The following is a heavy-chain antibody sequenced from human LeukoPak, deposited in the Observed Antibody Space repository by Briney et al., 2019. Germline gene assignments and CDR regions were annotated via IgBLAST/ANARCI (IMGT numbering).Heavy chain of an antibody. CDR2: IYSGGNT. CDR1: GFTANNYY. J-gene: IGHJ3*01. D-gene: IGHD2-15*01. Sequence: GGSLRLSCAASGFTANNYYMFWVRQAPGTGLEWVSVIYSGGNTYYADSVKGRFTISRDNSKNTLYPQMNSLRAEDTAVYFCARHSDTPNYPDSDAFDLWGQGTMVTVSS. V-gene: IGHV3-66*04. CDR3: ARHSDTPNYPDSDAFDL.